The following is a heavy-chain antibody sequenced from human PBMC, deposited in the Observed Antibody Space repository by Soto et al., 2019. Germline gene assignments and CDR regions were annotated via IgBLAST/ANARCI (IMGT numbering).Heavy chain of an antibody. J-gene: IGHJ4*02. D-gene: IGHD2-15*01. CDR3: AKDEGDVVVVAATLVDY. CDR2: ISYDGSNK. V-gene: IGHV3-30*18. Sequence: GGSLRLSCAASGFTFSSYGMHWVRQAPGKGLEWVAVISYDGSNKYYADSVKGRFTISRDNSKNTLYLQMNSLRAEDTAVYYCAKDEGDVVVVAATLVDYWGQGTLVTVSS. CDR1: GFTFSSYG.